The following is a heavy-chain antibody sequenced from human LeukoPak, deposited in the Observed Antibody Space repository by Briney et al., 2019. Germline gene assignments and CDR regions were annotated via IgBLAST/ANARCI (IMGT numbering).Heavy chain of an antibody. CDR2: ISGSGGST. CDR1: GFTFSSYA. CDR3: AKDPGYYDSSGYYFHTPFDY. Sequence: GGSLGLSCAASGFTFSSYAMSWVRQAPGKGLEWVSAISGSGGSTYYADSVKGRFTISRDNSKNTLYLQMNSLRAEDTAVYYCAKDPGYYDSSGYYFHTPFDYWGQGTLVTVSS. D-gene: IGHD3-22*01. V-gene: IGHV3-23*01. J-gene: IGHJ4*02.